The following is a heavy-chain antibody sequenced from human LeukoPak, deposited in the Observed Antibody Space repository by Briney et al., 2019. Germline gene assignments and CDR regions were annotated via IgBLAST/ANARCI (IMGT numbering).Heavy chain of an antibody. V-gene: IGHV6-1*01. Sequence: SLTLSLTCALSGDSVSSNFAAWNWTRLSPSRGLEWLGTTYYRSEWSNDYAPSVISRLTINPDTSNNQFSLQLYSVTPEDTAVYYCARRAYLYGPFDYWDQGTLATVTS. CDR1: GDSVSSNFAA. D-gene: IGHD2-8*01. CDR2: TYYRSEWSN. CDR3: ARRAYLYGPFDY. J-gene: IGHJ4*02.